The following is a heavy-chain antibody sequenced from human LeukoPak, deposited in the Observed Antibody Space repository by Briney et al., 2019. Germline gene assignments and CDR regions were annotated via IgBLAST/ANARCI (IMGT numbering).Heavy chain of an antibody. V-gene: IGHV3-11*01. J-gene: IGHJ4*02. CDR3: AGYCSSTSCYRDAV. CDR1: GFTFSDYY. D-gene: IGHD2-2*02. Sequence: GGSLRLSCAASGFTFSDYYMSWIRQAPGKGLEWVSYISSSGSTIYYADSVEGRFTISRDNAKNSLYLQMNSLRAEDTAVYYCAGYCSSTSCYRDAVWGQGTLVTVSS. CDR2: ISSSGSTI.